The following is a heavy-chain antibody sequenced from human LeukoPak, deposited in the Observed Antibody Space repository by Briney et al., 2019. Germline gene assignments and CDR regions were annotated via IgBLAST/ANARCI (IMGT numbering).Heavy chain of an antibody. V-gene: IGHV3-21*01. CDR3: TRLAAAGSGRWAPDY. D-gene: IGHD1-14*01. J-gene: IGHJ4*02. Sequence: PGGSLRLSCAASGFTFSDYSISWVRQAPGKGLEWVSSISSSSYYIYYADSVKGRFTISRNNAENSLNLQMNSPRAEDTAVYYCTRLAAAGSGRWAPDYWGQGTLVAVSS. CDR2: ISSSSYYI. CDR1: GFTFSDYS.